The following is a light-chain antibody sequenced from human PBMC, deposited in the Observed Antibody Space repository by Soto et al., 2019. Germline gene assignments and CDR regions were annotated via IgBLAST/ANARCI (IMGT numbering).Light chain of an antibody. Sequence: EIVMMQSPAILSVSPGERATLSCRTSQSVSGDLAWYQQKPGQAPRLLMYRTSIRATGVPARFSGSGSRTDFTLSIISLQSEDFAVYYCQQYDRWPPWTFGQGTKVEIK. CDR3: QQYDRWPPWT. CDR2: RTS. CDR1: QSVSGD. J-gene: IGKJ1*01. V-gene: IGKV3-15*01.